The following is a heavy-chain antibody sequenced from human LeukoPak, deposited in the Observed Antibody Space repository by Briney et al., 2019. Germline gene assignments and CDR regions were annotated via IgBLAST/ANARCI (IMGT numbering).Heavy chain of an antibody. Sequence: GGSLRLSCAASGFTFSSYCMHWVRQAPGKGLVWVSRINSDGSSTSYADSVKGRFTISRDNAKNTLYLQMNSLRAEDTAVYYCAREEWFGGNNWFDPWGQGTLVSVSS. CDR3: AREEWFGGNNWFDP. CDR1: GFTFSSYC. D-gene: IGHD3-10*01. J-gene: IGHJ5*02. CDR2: INSDGSST. V-gene: IGHV3-74*01.